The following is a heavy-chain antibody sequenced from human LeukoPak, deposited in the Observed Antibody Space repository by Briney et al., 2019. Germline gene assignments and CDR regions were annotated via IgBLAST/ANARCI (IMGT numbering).Heavy chain of an antibody. V-gene: IGHV3-48*01. CDR2: ISSSSSTI. CDR1: GFTFSSYS. J-gene: IGHJ6*03. Sequence: GGSLRLPCAASGFTFSSYSMNWVRQAPGKGLEWGSYISSSSSTIYYAGSVKGRFTISRDNAKNSLYLHLTRLRAENTAVYYCAKNHHDSNDYYTMDVWGKGTTVTVSS. CDR3: AKNHHDSNDYYTMDV. D-gene: IGHD5-18*01.